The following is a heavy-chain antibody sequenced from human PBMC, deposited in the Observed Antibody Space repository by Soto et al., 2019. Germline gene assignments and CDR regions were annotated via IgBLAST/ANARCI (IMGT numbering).Heavy chain of an antibody. V-gene: IGHV3-30*18. Sequence: GGSLRLSCAASGFTFSSCGMHWVRQAPGKGLEWVAVISNDGSNKYYADSVKGRFTISRDNSKNTLYLQMNSLRAEDTAVYYCAKEWVYDSSGWSFDYWGQGILVTVSS. CDR2: ISNDGSNK. D-gene: IGHD3-22*01. J-gene: IGHJ4*02. CDR3: AKEWVYDSSGWSFDY. CDR1: GFTFSSCG.